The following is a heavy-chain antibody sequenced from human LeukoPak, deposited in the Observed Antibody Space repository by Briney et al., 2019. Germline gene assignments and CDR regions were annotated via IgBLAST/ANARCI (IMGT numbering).Heavy chain of an antibody. J-gene: IGHJ4*02. V-gene: IGHV4-34*01. Sequence: SETLSLTCAVYGGSFSGYYWSWIRQPPGKGLEWIGEINHSGSTNYNPSLKSRVTISVDTSKNQFSLKLSSVTAADTAVYYCAGTRTRYYDILTGYFYWGQGTLVTVS. CDR3: AGTRTRYYDILTGYFY. D-gene: IGHD3-9*01. CDR2: INHSGST. CDR1: GGSFSGYY.